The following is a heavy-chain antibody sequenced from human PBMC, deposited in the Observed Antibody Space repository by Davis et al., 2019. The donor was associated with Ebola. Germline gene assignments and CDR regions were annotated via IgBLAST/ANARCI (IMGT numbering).Heavy chain of an antibody. CDR2: INHSGST. V-gene: IGHV4-34*01. CDR3: ARDRYDFWSGYFRA. CDR1: GGSFSGYY. Sequence: PSETLSLTCAVYGGSFSGYYWSWIRQPPGKGLEWIGEINHSGSTNYNPSLKSRVTISVDTSKNQFSLKLSSVTAADTAVYYCARDRYDFWSGYFRAWGKGTTVTVSS. J-gene: IGHJ6*04. D-gene: IGHD3-3*01.